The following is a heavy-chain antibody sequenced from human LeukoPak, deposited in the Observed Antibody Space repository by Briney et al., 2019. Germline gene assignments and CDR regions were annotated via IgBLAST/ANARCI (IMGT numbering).Heavy chain of an antibody. J-gene: IGHJ2*01. Sequence: SETLSLTCTVSGDSISSYDWSWIRQPPGKGLEWIGYISYSGSPNYSPSLKSRVTISVDTSKNRFSLKVSSVTAADTAVYYCARYMRLVNHWYLDLWGRGTHVTVSS. CDR2: ISYSGSP. D-gene: IGHD3-9*01. V-gene: IGHV4-59*01. CDR3: ARYMRLVNHWYLDL. CDR1: GDSISSYD.